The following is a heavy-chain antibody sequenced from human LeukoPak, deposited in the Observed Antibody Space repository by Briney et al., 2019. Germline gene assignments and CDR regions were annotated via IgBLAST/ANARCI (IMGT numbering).Heavy chain of an antibody. CDR1: GFTFSDYY. J-gene: IGHJ4*02. V-gene: IGHV3-11*04. CDR2: ISSGGSTI. Sequence: GGSLRLSCAASGFTFSDYYMNWIRQAPGKGLEWVSYISSGGSTISYADSVKGRFTISRDSANNSLFLQMNSLRAEDTAVYYCARGGVSVGGNFDYWGQGTLVTVSS. CDR3: ARGGVSVGGNFDY. D-gene: IGHD4-23*01.